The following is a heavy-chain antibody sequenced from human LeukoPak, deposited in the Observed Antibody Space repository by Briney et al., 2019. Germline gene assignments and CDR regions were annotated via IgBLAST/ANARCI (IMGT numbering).Heavy chain of an antibody. CDR1: GGSISSSSYY. D-gene: IGHD3-3*01. CDR3: ARDKGWIDY. V-gene: IGHV4-39*07. CDR2: IYYSGST. J-gene: IGHJ4*02. Sequence: SETLSLTCTVSGGSISSSSYYWGWIRQPPGKGLEWIGSIYYSGSTYYNPSLKSRVTISVDTSKNQFSLKLSSVTAADTAVYYCARDKGWIDYWGQGTLVTVSS.